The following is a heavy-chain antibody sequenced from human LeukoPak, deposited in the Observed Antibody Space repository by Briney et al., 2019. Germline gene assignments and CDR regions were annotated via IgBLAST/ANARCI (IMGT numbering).Heavy chain of an antibody. D-gene: IGHD3-22*01. J-gene: IGHJ4*02. Sequence: SETLSLTCTVSGGSISSYYWSWIRQPPGKGLEWIGYIYYSGSTNYSPSLKSRVTISVDTSKNQFSLKLSSVTAADTAVYYCARTPLVSSGYFYFDYWGQGTLVTVSS. CDR1: GGSISSYY. CDR3: ARTPLVSSGYFYFDY. V-gene: IGHV4-59*01. CDR2: IYYSGST.